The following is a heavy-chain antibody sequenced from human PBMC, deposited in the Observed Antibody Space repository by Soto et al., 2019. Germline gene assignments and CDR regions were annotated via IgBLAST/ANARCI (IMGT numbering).Heavy chain of an antibody. CDR2: ISGSGGST. CDR1: GFTFSSYA. V-gene: IGHV3-23*01. J-gene: IGHJ3*02. CDR3: AKVKLVAGTRFRAFYI. D-gene: IGHD6-19*01. Sequence: GGSLRLSCAASGFTFSSYAMSWVRQAPGKGLEWVSAISGSGGSTYYADSVKGRFTISRDNSKNTLYLQMNSLRAEDTAVYYCAKVKLVAGTRFRAFYIWGQGTMVTVSS.